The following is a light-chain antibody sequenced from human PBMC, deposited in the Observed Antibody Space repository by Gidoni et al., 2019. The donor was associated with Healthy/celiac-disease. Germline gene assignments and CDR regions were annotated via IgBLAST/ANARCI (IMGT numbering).Light chain of an antibody. V-gene: IGLV2-23*01. J-gene: IGLJ3*02. CDR2: EGS. CDR1: SSDVGSYNL. CDR3: CSYAGSWV. Sequence: QSALTQPASASGSPGQSIPSSCTGTSSDVGSYNLVSWYQQHPGKAPKLMIYEGSKRPSGVSNRFSGSKSGNTASLTISGLQAEDEADYYCCSYAGSWVFGGGTKLTVL.